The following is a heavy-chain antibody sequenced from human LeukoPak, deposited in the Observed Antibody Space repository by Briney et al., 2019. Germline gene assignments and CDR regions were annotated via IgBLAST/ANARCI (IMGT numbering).Heavy chain of an antibody. Sequence: SETLSLTCTVSGGSISGYYWSWIRQPPGQGLECIAYINSNGYTNSNPSLKSRVTISVDPSKNQFSLKVTFVTAADTAMYYCTKREGPMSGSYDYFDPWGQGTLVTVS. CDR1: GGSISGYY. J-gene: IGHJ5*02. V-gene: IGHV4-4*09. D-gene: IGHD1-26*01. CDR3: TKREGPMSGSYDYFDP. CDR2: INSNGYT.